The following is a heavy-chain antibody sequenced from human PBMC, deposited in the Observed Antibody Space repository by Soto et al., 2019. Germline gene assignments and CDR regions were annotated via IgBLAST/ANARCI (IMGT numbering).Heavy chain of an antibody. Sequence: QVQLVESEGDVVQPGRSLRVSCAASGFTFSNYAMHWVRQAPGKGLEWVAVISSDGSSKSYADSAKGRVTISRDNSKNTLYLHMNSLRTEDTAVYYCARGSTYYEEVSGLSEWGQGTLVTVSS. CDR2: ISSDGSSK. CDR1: GFTFSNYA. V-gene: IGHV3-30-3*01. D-gene: IGHD3-3*01. J-gene: IGHJ4*02. CDR3: ARGSTYYEEVSGLSE.